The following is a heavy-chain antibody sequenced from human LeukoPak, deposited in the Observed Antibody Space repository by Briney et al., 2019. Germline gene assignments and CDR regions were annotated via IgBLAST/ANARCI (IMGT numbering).Heavy chain of an antibody. CDR2: IDQDGSAK. D-gene: IGHD3-3*01. Sequence: GGSLRLSCGASGFTFSNYWMTWVRQAPGKGLEWVANIDQDGSAKYYVGSVKGRFTISRDNAKNSLYLQMNSLRAEDTAVYYCARDTYDFWSGYSNYYYYMDVWGKGTTVTVSS. CDR1: GFTFSNYW. V-gene: IGHV3-7*03. CDR3: ARDTYDFWSGYSNYYYYMDV. J-gene: IGHJ6*03.